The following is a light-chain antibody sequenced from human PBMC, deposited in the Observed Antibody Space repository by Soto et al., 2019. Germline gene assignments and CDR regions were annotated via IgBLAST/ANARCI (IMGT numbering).Light chain of an antibody. J-gene: IGKJ1*01. CDR1: QTVSSSY. V-gene: IGKV3-20*01. CDR3: QQYGRSPPVK. CDR2: GAS. Sequence: EIVLTQSPGTLSLSPGERATLSCRASQTVSSSYLAWYQQKPGQAPRLLIYGASTRAASIPDRFSGSGSGTDFTLTISRLEPEDFAVYYCQQYGRSPPVKFGQGTKVDIK.